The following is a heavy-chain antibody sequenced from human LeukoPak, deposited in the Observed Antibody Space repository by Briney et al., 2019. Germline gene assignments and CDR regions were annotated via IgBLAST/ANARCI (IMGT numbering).Heavy chain of an antibody. CDR1: GYTFTSYG. J-gene: IGHJ6*02. D-gene: IGHD2-2*01. V-gene: IGHV1-18*01. CDR2: ISAYNGKT. CDR3: ARDIVVVPAANAPYYYYYGMDV. Sequence: GASVKVSCKASGYTFTSYGISWVRQAPGQGLEWMGWISAYNGKTNYAQKLQGRVTMTTDTSTSTAYMELRSLRSDDTAVYYRARDIVVVPAANAPYYYYYGMDVWGQGTTVTVSS.